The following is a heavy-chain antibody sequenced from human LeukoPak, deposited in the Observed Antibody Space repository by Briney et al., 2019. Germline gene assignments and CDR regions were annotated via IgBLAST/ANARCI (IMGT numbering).Heavy chain of an antibody. CDR2: ISYSSNI. CDR3: GKAVVTVFDY. D-gene: IGHD2-21*02. CDR1: GFTFSYYS. V-gene: IGHV3-48*02. J-gene: IGHJ4*02. Sequence: PGGSLTLSCAPSGFTFSYYSMNWVRQPPGKGLEWVSYISYSSNIYYAASLKGRFTISRDNAKNSLSLQMNCLRDEDTAVYYCGKAVVTVFDYWGQGTLVTVSS.